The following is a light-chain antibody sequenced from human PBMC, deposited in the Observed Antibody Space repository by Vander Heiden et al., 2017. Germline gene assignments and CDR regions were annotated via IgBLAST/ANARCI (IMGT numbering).Light chain of an antibody. Sequence: LVLTQSPGTLSLSPGERATLSCRASQSVSSSDLAWYQQKPGQAPRLLIYGASSRATGIPDRFSGSGSGTDFTLTISRLEPEDFAVYYCQQYGSSPPMYTFGQGTKLEIK. V-gene: IGKV3-20*01. CDR2: GAS. CDR1: QSVSSSD. J-gene: IGKJ2*01. CDR3: QQYGSSPPMYT.